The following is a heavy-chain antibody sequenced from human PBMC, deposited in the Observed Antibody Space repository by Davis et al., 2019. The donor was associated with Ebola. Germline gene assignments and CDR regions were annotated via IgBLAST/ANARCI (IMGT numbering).Heavy chain of an antibody. D-gene: IGHD1-1*01. CDR1: GYTFLNYG. CDR2: FNPHNGNT. V-gene: IGHV1-18*04. CDR3: ARTQFPTTSDH. J-gene: IGHJ4*02. Sequence: ASVKVSCKASGYTFLNYGCTWLRQAPGLELEWMGWFNPHNGNTNYAQNVQGRVTMTTDTSTSTAYMEVGSLRSDDTAVYYCARTQFPTTSDHWGQGTLVTVSS.